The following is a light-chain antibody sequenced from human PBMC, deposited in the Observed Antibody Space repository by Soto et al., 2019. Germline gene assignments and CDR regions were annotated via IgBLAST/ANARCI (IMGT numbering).Light chain of an antibody. J-gene: IGKJ4*02. CDR1: QGIGVY. V-gene: IGKV1-27*01. CDR2: AAS. Sequence: DIPMTQSPSSLSASLGDRVTITCRASQGIGVYLAWFQQKPGNAPKLLIYAASTLQSGVPSRFSGSGSGTDFTLTVSRLQPEDVATYYCQKYNSAPLTFGGGTRVEIK. CDR3: QKYNSAPLT.